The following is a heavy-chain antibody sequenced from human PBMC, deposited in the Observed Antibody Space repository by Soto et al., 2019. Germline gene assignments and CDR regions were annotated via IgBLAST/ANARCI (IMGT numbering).Heavy chain of an antibody. D-gene: IGHD6-19*01. V-gene: IGHV3-30*18. CDR3: AKRGVTAVAGTGGDY. CDR1: GFTFSSYG. Sequence: QVQLVESGGGVVQPGRSLRLSCAASGFTFSSYGMHWVRQAPGKGLEWVAVISYDGSNKYYADSVKGRFTISRDNSKNTLYLQMNSLRAEDTAVYYCAKRGVTAVAGTGGDYWGQGTLVTVSS. CDR2: ISYDGSNK. J-gene: IGHJ4*02.